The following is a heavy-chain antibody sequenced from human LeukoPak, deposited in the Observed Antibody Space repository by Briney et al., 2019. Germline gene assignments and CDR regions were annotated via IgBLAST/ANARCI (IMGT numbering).Heavy chain of an antibody. V-gene: IGHV3-21*01. D-gene: IGHD6-13*01. CDR2: ISSSSSYI. Sequence: PGGSLRLSCAASGFTFSRYSMNWVRHAPGKGREWVSSISSSSSYIYYADSVKGRFNISRDRATNSPYLQMNSLRAEDTAMYYCAAYSNSYWGQATLVTVSS. J-gene: IGHJ1*01. CDR1: GFTFSRYS. CDR3: AAYSNSY.